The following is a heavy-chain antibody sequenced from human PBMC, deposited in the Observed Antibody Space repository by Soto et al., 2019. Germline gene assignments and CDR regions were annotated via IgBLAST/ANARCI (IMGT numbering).Heavy chain of an antibody. V-gene: IGHV1-46*01. CDR3: ARGLGQQLGYYYYGMDV. CDR1: GYTFTSYY. D-gene: IGHD6-13*01. J-gene: IGHJ6*02. CDR2: INPSGGST. Sequence: ASVKVSCKASGYTFTSYYMHWVRQAPGQGLEWMGIINPSGGSTSYAQKFQGKVTMTRDTSTSTVYMELSSLRSEDTAVYYCARGLGQQLGYYYYGMDVWGQGTTVTVS.